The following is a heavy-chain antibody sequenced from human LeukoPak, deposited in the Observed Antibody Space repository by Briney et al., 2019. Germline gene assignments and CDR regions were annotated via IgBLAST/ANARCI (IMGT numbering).Heavy chain of an antibody. J-gene: IGHJ4*02. CDR1: GGSISSSSYY. D-gene: IGHD3-22*01. CDR2: IYYSGST. V-gene: IGHV4-39*07. Sequence: KPSETLSLTCTVSGGSISSSSYYWGWIRQPPGKGLEWIGSIYYSGSTYYNPSLKSRVTISVDTSKNQFSLKLSSVTAADTAVYYCARNRGYYDSSGYYAVDYWGQGTLVTVSS. CDR3: ARNRGYYDSSGYYAVDY.